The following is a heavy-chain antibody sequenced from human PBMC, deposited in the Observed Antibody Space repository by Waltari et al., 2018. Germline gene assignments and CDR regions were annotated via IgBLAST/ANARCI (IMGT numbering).Heavy chain of an antibody. V-gene: IGHV1-69*05. J-gene: IGHJ4*02. CDR2: IIPIFGTA. CDR1: GGTFSSYA. Sequence: QVQLVQSGAEVKKPGSSVKVSCKASGGTFSSYAISWGRQAPGQGLEWMGGIIPIFGTANYAQKFQGRVTITTDESTSTAYMELSSLRAEDTAVYYCAKMAEDGYNSDRDYWGQGTLVTVSS. D-gene: IGHD5-12*01. CDR3: AKMAEDGYNSDRDY.